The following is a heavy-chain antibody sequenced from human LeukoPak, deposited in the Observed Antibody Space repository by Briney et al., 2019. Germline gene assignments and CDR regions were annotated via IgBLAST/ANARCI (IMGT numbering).Heavy chain of an antibody. Sequence: SETLSLTCTVSGGSISSSSYYWGWIRQPPGKGLEWIGEINHSGSTNYNPSLKSRVTISVDTSKNQFSLKLSSVTAADTAVYYCARRLTTYYDILTGYYMRRSYFDYWGQGTLVTVSS. V-gene: IGHV4-39*07. CDR3: ARRLTTYYDILTGYYMRRSYFDY. CDR2: INHSGST. J-gene: IGHJ4*02. D-gene: IGHD3-9*01. CDR1: GGSISSSSYY.